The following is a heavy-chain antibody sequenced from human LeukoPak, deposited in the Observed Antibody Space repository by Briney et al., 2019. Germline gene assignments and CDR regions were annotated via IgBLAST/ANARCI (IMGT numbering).Heavy chain of an antibody. CDR2: ISAYNGNT. D-gene: IGHD1-20*01. V-gene: IGHV1-18*01. CDR1: GYTFTMYG. Sequence: ASVKVSCKAPGYTFTMYGISWVRQAPGQGLEWMGWISAYNGNTNYAQKIQGRVTMTTDTSTSTAYMELRSLRSDDTAVYFCASALLSGITGTTDYWGQGTLVTVSS. CDR3: ASALLSGITGTTDY. J-gene: IGHJ4*02.